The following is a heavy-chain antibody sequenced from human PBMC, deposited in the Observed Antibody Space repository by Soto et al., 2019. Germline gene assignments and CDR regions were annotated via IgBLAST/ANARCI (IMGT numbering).Heavy chain of an antibody. CDR3: ASITRGDSSSWYGRVDY. V-gene: IGHV3-21*01. CDR2: ISSSSSYI. CDR1: GFTFSSYS. J-gene: IGHJ4*02. Sequence: WGSLRLSCAASGFTFSSYSMNWVRQAPGKGLEWVSSISSSSSYIYYADSVKGRFTISRDNAKNSLYLQMNSLRAEDTAVYYCASITRGDSSSWYGRVDYWGQGTLVTVSS. D-gene: IGHD6-13*01.